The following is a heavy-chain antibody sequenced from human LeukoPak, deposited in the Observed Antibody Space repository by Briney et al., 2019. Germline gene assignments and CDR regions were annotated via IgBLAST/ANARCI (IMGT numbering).Heavy chain of an antibody. CDR1: GFTFSSYG. CDR2: IRYDGSNK. D-gene: IGHD4-11*01. Sequence: GGSLRLSCAASGFTFSSYGMHWVRQAPGKGLEWAAFIRYDGSNKYYADSVKGRFTISRDNSKNTLYLQMNSLRAEDTAVYYCARVGVATTVHYYYYMDVWGKGTTVTVSS. CDR3: ARVGVATTVHYYYYMDV. J-gene: IGHJ6*03. V-gene: IGHV3-30*02.